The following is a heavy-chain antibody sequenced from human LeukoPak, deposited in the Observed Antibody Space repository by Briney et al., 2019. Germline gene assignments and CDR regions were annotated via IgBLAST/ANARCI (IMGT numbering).Heavy chain of an antibody. V-gene: IGHV3-48*04. CDR1: GFTFSSYW. CDR3: SRGFDY. Sequence: GGSLRLSCAASGFTFSSYWIHWVRQAPGKGLEWVSYISSGGGNIYYADSVKGRFTISRDNAKNSLYLQMISLRAEDTAVYYCSRGFDYWGQGTLVTVST. D-gene: IGHD3-10*01. J-gene: IGHJ4*02. CDR2: ISSGGGNI.